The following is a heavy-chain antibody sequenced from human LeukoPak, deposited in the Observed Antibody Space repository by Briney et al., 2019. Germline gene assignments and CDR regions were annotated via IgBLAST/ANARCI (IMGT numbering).Heavy chain of an antibody. CDR1: GYSFTSYW. CDR2: IYPGDSDN. CDR3: ARHGSYCSSTSCYSPYFDY. D-gene: IGHD2-2*02. V-gene: IGHV5-51*01. Sequence: GESLQISCKGSGYSFTSYWIGWVRQMPGKGLEWMGIIYPGDSDNRYSPSFQGQVTISADKSISTAYLQWSSLKASDTAMYYCARHGSYCSSTSCYSPYFDYWGQGTLVTVSS. J-gene: IGHJ4*02.